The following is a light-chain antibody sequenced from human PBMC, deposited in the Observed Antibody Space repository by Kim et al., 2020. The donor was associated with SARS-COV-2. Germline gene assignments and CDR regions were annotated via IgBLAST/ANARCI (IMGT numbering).Light chain of an antibody. CDR3: QQYHSSWT. CDR2: KAT. CDR1: QNVYVW. J-gene: IGKJ1*01. V-gene: IGKV1-5*03. Sequence: LSASIGDRVTITCRASQNVYVWLAWYQQKPGKAPNLLIYKATTLESGVPSRFSGSGSGTEFTLTISSLQPDDFATYYCQQYHSSWTFGQGTKLEI.